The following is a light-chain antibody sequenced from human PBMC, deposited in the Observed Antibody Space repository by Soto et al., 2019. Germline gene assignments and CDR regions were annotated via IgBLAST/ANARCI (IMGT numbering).Light chain of an antibody. CDR2: DAS. CDR1: QSVRNNY. J-gene: IGKJ2*01. Sequence: EIVLTQSPGTLSLSPGEGASLSRRASQSVRNNYLAWYQQKPGQAPRVLIYDASSRATGIPDRFSGSGSGTDFTLTISRLESEDFGVYYCQRYGSSPPHTFGQGTRLEIK. V-gene: IGKV3-20*01. CDR3: QRYGSSPPHT.